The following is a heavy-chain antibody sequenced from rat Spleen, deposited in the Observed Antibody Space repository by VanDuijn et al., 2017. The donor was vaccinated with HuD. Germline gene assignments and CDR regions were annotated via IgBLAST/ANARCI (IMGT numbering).Heavy chain of an antibody. Sequence: QVQLKESGPGLVKPSETLSLTCTVSGFSLTSYHVSWVRQPPGKGLEWMGVIWGDGSTAYNSALKSRLTISRDTSKSQVFLKMSSLKTEDTATYYCAQWNSRYFTYWGQGVMVTVSS. V-gene: IGHV2-32*01. CDR2: IWGDGST. CDR1: GFSLTSYH. CDR3: AQWNSRYFTY. D-gene: IGHD4-4*01. J-gene: IGHJ2*01.